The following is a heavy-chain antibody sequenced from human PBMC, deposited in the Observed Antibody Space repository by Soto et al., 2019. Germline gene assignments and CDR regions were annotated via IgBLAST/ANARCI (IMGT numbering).Heavy chain of an antibody. CDR3: ASEAIAAAAVYGMDV. D-gene: IGHD6-13*01. J-gene: IGHJ6*02. V-gene: IGHV1-3*05. CDR2: INAGNGNT. CDR1: GYTFTSYV. Sequence: QVQLVQSGAEEKKPGASVKVSCKASGYTFTSYVMHWVRQAPGQRLEWMGWINAGNGNTKYSQKFQGGVTIPRDTSASTAYMELSSLRSEDTAVYYCASEAIAAAAVYGMDVWGQGTTVTVSS.